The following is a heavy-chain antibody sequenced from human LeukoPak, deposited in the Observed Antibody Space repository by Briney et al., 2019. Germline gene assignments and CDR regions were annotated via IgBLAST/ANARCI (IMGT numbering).Heavy chain of an antibody. Sequence: ASVKVSCKASGGTFSSYAISWVRQAPGQGLEWMGIINPSGGSTSYAQKFQGRVTMTRDTSTSTVYMELSSLRSEDTAVYYCARDTSRVVVAATGLDYWGQGTLVTVSS. CDR1: GGTFSSYA. V-gene: IGHV1-46*01. D-gene: IGHD2-15*01. J-gene: IGHJ4*02. CDR3: ARDTSRVVVAATGLDY. CDR2: INPSGGST.